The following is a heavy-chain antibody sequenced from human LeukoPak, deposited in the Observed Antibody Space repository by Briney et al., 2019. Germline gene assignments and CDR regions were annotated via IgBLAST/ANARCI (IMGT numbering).Heavy chain of an antibody. V-gene: IGHV3-11*04. CDR3: VPLNWNPPGDFDR. Sequence: GGSLRLSCAVSDFTFSDHYMSWIRQAPGKGLEWISYISTSGSTIYYADSVKGRFTISKDNAKNSLYLQMNSLRVEDTAVYYCVPLNWNPPGDFDRWGQGTLVTVSS. D-gene: IGHD1-20*01. J-gene: IGHJ4*02. CDR1: DFTFSDHY. CDR2: ISTSGSTI.